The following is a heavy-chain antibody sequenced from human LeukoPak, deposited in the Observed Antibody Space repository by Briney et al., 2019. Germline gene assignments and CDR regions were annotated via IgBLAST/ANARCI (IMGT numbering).Heavy chain of an antibody. D-gene: IGHD6-6*01. CDR1: GGSFSGYY. Sequence: SETLSLTCAVYGGSFSGYYCSWIRQPPGKGLEWIGEINHSGSTNYNTSLKSRVTISVATSTNQSSLKLSSVTAADTAVYYCARIQRSIAARPRDFDYWGQGTLVTVSS. J-gene: IGHJ4*02. CDR2: INHSGST. CDR3: ARIQRSIAARPRDFDY. V-gene: IGHV4-34*01.